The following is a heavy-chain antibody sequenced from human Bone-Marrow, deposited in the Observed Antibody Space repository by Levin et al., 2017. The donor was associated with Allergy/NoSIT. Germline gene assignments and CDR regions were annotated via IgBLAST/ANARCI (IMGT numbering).Heavy chain of an antibody. CDR3: ARDPAVTRDGYFDL. V-gene: IGHV1-2*02. CDR2: INPNNGAT. J-gene: IGHJ2*01. CDR1: GFAFTDYY. Sequence: PGGSLRLSCKASGFAFTDYYMHWVRQAPGQGLEWLGWINPNNGATKYALKFQDRVTMTRDTSISTAYMEFRRLRSDDTAVFYCARDPAVTRDGYFDLWGRGTLVRVSS. D-gene: IGHD4-17*01.